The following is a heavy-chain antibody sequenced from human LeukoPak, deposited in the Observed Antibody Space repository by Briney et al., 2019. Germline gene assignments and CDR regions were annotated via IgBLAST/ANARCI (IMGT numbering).Heavy chain of an antibody. V-gene: IGHV4-59*01. CDR3: ARDSSGYCSGGSCLQNWFDP. Sequence: SETLSLTCTVSGGSIRSYYWSWIRQPPGKGLEWIGYIYYSGSTNYNPSLKSRVTISVDTSKNQFSLKLSSVTAADTAVYYCARDSSGYCSGGSCLQNWFDPWGQGTLVTVSS. J-gene: IGHJ5*02. CDR1: GGSIRSYY. D-gene: IGHD2-15*01. CDR2: IYYSGST.